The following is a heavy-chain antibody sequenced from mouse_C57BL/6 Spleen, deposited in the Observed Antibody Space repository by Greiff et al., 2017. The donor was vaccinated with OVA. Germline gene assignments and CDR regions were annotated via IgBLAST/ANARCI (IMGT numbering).Heavy chain of an antibody. V-gene: IGHV5-9-1*02. J-gene: IGHJ4*01. CDR3: TREDYGSSYAMDY. CDR1: GFTFSSYA. D-gene: IGHD1-1*01. Sequence: EVQGVESGEGLVKPGGSLKLSCAASGFTFSSYAMSWVRQTPEKRLEWVAYISSGGDYIYYADTVKGRFTISRDNARNTLYLQMSSLKSEDTAIYYCTREDYGSSYAMDYWDQGTSVTVSS. CDR2: ISSGGDYI.